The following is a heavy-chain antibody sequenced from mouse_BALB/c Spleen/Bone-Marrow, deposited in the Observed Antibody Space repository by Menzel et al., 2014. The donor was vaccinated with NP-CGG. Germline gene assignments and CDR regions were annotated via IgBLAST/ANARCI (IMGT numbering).Heavy chain of an antibody. Sequence: QVQLQQPGAELVRPGASVKVSCKASGYTFTNYWINWVRQRPGQGLEWIGNIYPSDSYSNYNQKFKDKATLTVDKSSSTAYMQLSSPTSEDSAVYNCTRRDRYDYYGVDYWGQGTSVTVSS. CDR2: IYPSDSYS. CDR3: TRRDRYDYYGVDY. D-gene: IGHD2-14*01. CDR1: GYTFTNYW. J-gene: IGHJ4*01. V-gene: IGHV1-69*02.